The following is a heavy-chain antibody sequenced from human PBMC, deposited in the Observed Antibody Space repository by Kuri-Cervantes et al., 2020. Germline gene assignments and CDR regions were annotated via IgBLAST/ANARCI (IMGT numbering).Heavy chain of an antibody. CDR2: ISYDGSNK. Sequence: SLQISCAASGFTFSSYGMHWVRQAPGKGLEWVAVISYDGSNKYYADSVKGRFTISRDNSKNTLYLQMNSLRAEDTAVYYCARGGAYDYWGQGTLVTVSS. J-gene: IGHJ4*02. V-gene: IGHV3-30*03. D-gene: IGHD3-10*01. CDR1: GFTFSSYG. CDR3: ARGGAYDY.